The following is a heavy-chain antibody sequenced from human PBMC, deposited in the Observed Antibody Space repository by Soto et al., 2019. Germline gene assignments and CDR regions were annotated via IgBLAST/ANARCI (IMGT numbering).Heavy chain of an antibody. CDR1: GFTFSSYE. CDR3: ARIRRTFDLYGLDV. CDR2: IGKSGRSV. J-gene: IGHJ6*02. Sequence: EVQLVESGGGLVQPGGSLRLSCVASGFTFSSYEMTWVRQAPGKGLEWVSDIGKSGRSVYNADSVKGRFTISRDDARNTVLLQMTSLGVEDTAVYYCARIRRTFDLYGLDVWGQGTTVTVSS. V-gene: IGHV3-48*03.